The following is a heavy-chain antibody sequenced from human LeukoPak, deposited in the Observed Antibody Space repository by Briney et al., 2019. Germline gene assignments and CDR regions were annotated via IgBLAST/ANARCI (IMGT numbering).Heavy chain of an antibody. J-gene: IGHJ3*02. D-gene: IGHD3-22*01. CDR2: IYPGDSDT. Sequence: GESLKISCKGSGYSFTSYWIAWVRQMPGKGLEWMGIIYPGDSDTTYSPSFQGQVTISADKSISTAYLQWSSLKASDTAIYYCARRGEYSSGYSDAFDIWGQGTMVTVSS. CDR1: GYSFTSYW. CDR3: ARRGEYSSGYSDAFDI. V-gene: IGHV5-51*01.